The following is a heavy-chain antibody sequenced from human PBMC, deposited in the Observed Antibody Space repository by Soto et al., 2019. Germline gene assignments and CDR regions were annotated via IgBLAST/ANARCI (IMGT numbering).Heavy chain of an antibody. D-gene: IGHD3-10*01. CDR2: ISWNDDN. J-gene: IGHJ4*02. CDR1: GFSLATHGVG. CDR3: AHARLLWVGGYFDY. Sequence: QVTLKESGPTLVKPTQSLTLTCTFSGFSLATHGVGVGWIRQPPGEALEWLALISWNDDNRYSPSLKTRLTTAKDTSKTQVVLTMANMDPVDTATYYCAHARLLWVGGYFDYWGQGILVTVSS. V-gene: IGHV2-5*01.